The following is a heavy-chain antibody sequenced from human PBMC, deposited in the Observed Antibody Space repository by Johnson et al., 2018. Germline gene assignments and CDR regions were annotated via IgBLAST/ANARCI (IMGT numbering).Heavy chain of an antibody. CDR1: GGSISSYY. Sequence: QVQLQESGPGLVKPSETLSLTCTVSGGSISSYYWSWIRQPPGKGLEWIGYIYYSGSPNYNPSLKSRVTISVDTSKNQFSLKLSSVTAADTAVYYWARGSGGYPYYYYDKDVWGKGTTVTVSS. CDR3: ARGSGGYPYYYYDKDV. J-gene: IGHJ6*03. CDR2: IYYSGSP. V-gene: IGHV4-59*01. D-gene: IGHD1-26*01.